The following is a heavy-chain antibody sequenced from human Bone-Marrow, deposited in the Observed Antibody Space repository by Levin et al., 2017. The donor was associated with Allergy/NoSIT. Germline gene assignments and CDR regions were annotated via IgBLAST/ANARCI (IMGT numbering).Heavy chain of an antibody. CDR1: GFAFSSNW. D-gene: IGHD3-22*01. J-gene: IGHJ3*02. CDR2: IQHDGSER. CDR3: ARDRNDYDGSYFDAFDI. V-gene: IGHV3-7*01. Sequence: GGSLRLSCAASGFAFSSNWMNWVRQAPGKGLEWVANIQHDGSERAYVDSVKGRFTISRDNAKNSLYLQMNSLRTEDTAVYYCARDRNDYDGSYFDAFDIWGQGTVVTVSS.